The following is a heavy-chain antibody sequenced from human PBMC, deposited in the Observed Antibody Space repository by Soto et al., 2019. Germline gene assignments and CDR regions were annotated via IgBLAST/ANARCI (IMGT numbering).Heavy chain of an antibody. J-gene: IGHJ6*02. V-gene: IGHV4-30-4*01. CDR1: GGSMSSGDYY. CDR3: ARDVRGAATFGMDV. CDR2: IYYSGST. Sequence: QVQLQESGPGLVKPSQTLSLTCTVSGGSMSSGDYYWSWIRQPPGKGLEWIGYIYYSGSTYYNPSLKSRVTISVDTSKIQFSLKLSSVTAADTAVYYCARDVRGAATFGMDVWGQGTTVTVSS. D-gene: IGHD3-10*02.